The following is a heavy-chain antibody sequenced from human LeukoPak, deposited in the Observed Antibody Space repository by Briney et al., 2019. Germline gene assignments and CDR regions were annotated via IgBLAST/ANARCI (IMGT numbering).Heavy chain of an antibody. CDR2: IYYSGST. J-gene: IGHJ5*02. Sequence: SETLSLTCTVSGGSISSYYWSWTRQPPGKGLEWIGYIYYSGSTNYNASLTNRVTISVDTSKNQFSLKLSSVTAADTAVYYCARDGDHDILTGSPNWFDPWGQGTLVTVSS. CDR3: ARDGDHDILTGSPNWFDP. D-gene: IGHD3-9*01. V-gene: IGHV4-59*01. CDR1: GGSISSYY.